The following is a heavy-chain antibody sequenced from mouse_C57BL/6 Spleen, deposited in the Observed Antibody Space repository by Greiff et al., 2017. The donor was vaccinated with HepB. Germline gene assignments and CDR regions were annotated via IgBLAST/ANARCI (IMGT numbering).Heavy chain of an antibody. V-gene: IGHV10-1*01. CDR3: VRHVRPYYAMDY. Sequence: EVKLVESGGGLVQPKGSLKLSCAASGFSFNTYAMNWVRQAPGKGLEWVARIRSKSNNYATYYADSVKDRFTISRDDSESMLYLQMNNLKTEDTAMYYCVRHVRPYYAMDYWGQGTSVTVSS. CDR1: GFSFNTYA. J-gene: IGHJ4*01. CDR2: IRSKSNNYAT.